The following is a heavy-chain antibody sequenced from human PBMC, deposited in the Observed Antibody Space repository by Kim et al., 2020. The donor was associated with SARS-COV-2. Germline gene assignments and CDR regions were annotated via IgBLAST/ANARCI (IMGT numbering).Heavy chain of an antibody. J-gene: IGHJ6*02. Sequence: GNPTDDQGFTGRFVLSLDTSVSTAYLQISSLRAEDTAVYYCARGPGGMDVWGQGTTVTVSS. CDR2: GNP. CDR3: ARGPGGMDV. V-gene: IGHV7-4-1*02.